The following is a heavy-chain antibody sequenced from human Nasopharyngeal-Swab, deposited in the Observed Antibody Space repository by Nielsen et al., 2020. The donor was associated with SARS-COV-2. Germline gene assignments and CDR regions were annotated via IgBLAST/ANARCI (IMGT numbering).Heavy chain of an antibody. CDR2: IGTAGDT. Sequence: GESLKISWAASGFTFSSYDMHWVRQATGKGLEWVSAIGTAGDTYYPGSVKGRFTISRENAKNSLYLQMNSLRAGDTAVYYCARDLVRGDFDYWGQGTLVTVSS. CDR3: ARDLVRGDFDY. V-gene: IGHV3-13*01. J-gene: IGHJ4*02. D-gene: IGHD3-10*01. CDR1: GFTFSSYD.